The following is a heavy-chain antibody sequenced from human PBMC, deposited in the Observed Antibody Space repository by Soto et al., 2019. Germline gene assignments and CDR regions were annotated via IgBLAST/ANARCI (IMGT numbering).Heavy chain of an antibody. V-gene: IGHV4-30-2*01. CDR2: IYHSGST. CDR3: ARVVSWYFDL. Sequence: LXLQESGSGLVKPSQTLSLTCAVSGGSISSGGYSWSWIRQPPGKGLEWIGYIYHSGSTYYNPSLKSRVTISVDRSKNQFSLKLSSVTAADTAVYYCARVVSWYFDLWGRGTLVTVSS. J-gene: IGHJ2*01. CDR1: GGSISSGGYS.